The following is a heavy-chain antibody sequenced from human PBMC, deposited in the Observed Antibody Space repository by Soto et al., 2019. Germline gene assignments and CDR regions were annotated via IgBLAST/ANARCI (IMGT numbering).Heavy chain of an antibody. D-gene: IGHD2-21*02. CDR2: IYYSGST. J-gene: IGHJ6*03. V-gene: IGHV4-59*08. Sequence: SETLSLTCTVSGGSISSYYWCWIRQPPGKGLEWIGYIYYSGSTNYNPSLKSRVTISVDTSKNQFSLKLSSVTAADTAVYYCARLMTDNYYYYYYMDVWGKGTTVTVSS. CDR3: ARLMTDNYYYYYYMDV. CDR1: GGSISSYY.